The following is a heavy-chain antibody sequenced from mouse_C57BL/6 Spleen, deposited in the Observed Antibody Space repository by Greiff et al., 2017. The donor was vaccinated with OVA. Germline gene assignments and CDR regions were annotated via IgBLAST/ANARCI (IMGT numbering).Heavy chain of an antibody. CDR2: INPGSGGT. D-gene: IGHD1-1*01. J-gene: IGHJ2*01. CDR3: ARSYYGSSYFDY. Sequence: VQLQQSGAELVRPGTSVKVSCKASGYAFTNYLLAWVKPRPGQGLEWIGVINPGSGGTYYNEKFKGKATLTADKSSSTAYMQLSSLTSEDSAVYFCARSYYGSSYFDYGGQGTTLTVSS. CDR1: GYAFTNYL. V-gene: IGHV1-54*01.